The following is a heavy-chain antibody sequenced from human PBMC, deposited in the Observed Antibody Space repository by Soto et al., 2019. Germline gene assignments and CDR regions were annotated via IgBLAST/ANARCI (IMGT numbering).Heavy chain of an antibody. CDR2: LYWDDDQ. CDR1: GYSFTTTGGS. V-gene: IGHV2-5*02. J-gene: IGHJ3*02. Sequence: QITLEESGPALVKPTQTLTLTCTFSGYSFTTTGGSVAWIRQPPGKALEWLALLYWDDDQRYSPSLKSRLTITKDTSKNQVVLTMTNMDPVDTATYYCAHRSATRGAFDIWGQGTMVTVSS. D-gene: IGHD2-15*01. CDR3: AHRSATRGAFDI.